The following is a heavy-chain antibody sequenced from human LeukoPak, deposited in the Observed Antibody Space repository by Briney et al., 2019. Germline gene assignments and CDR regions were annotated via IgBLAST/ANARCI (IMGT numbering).Heavy chain of an antibody. CDR2: IYTSGST. D-gene: IGHD2-8*01. Sequence: SETLSLTCTVSGCSLSSYYWSWIRQPPGKGLEWIGRIYTSGSTNYTPSLKSRVTISVDTSKNQFSLKLSPVTAPDTAVYYCARDRLMEYAGPWFDPWGQGTLVTVSS. CDR3: ARDRLMEYAGPWFDP. J-gene: IGHJ5*02. CDR1: GCSLSSYY. V-gene: IGHV4-4*07.